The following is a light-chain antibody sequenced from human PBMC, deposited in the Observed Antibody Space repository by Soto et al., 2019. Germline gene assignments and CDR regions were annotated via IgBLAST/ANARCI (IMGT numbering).Light chain of an antibody. J-gene: IGKJ1*01. CDR2: GAS. CDR3: QQYNNWRPQT. CDR1: QSVSSN. V-gene: IGKV3-15*01. Sequence: EIVMTQSPATLSVSRGERATLSCRASQSVSSNLAWYQQKPGQAPGLLIYGASTRATGIPARFSGSGSGTEFTLNISSLQTEDFAVYYCQQYNNWRPQTFGQGTKVEIK.